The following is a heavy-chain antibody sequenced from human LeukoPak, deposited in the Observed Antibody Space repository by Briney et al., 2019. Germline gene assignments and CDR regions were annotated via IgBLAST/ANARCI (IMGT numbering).Heavy chain of an antibody. Sequence: GGSLRLSCAASGFTFSSYAMSWLRQTPQKGLEWVSGISVTGDMTYYTDSVKGRFTISRDNSRTTLYLQLSSLRADGTAVYFCAKSHITRYPLQYYFDLWGQGAQVIVSS. J-gene: IGHJ4*02. D-gene: IGHD2-21*01. CDR1: GFTFSSYA. CDR2: ISVTGDMT. V-gene: IGHV3-23*01. CDR3: AKSHITRYPLQYYFDL.